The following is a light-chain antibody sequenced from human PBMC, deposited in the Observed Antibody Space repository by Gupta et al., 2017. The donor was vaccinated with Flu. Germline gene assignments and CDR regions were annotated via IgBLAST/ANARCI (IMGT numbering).Light chain of an antibody. V-gene: IGLV2-11*01. CDR1: NSDVGGYND. Sequence: QSALTQPRSVSGSPGQSVTISCTGTNSDVGGYNDVSWYQQHPGKAPKLMIYDVTKRPSGVPDLFSGSKSGNTASLTISGLQVEDEADYYCCSYAGSYNWVFGGGTKLTVL. CDR2: DVT. J-gene: IGLJ3*02. CDR3: CSYAGSYNWV.